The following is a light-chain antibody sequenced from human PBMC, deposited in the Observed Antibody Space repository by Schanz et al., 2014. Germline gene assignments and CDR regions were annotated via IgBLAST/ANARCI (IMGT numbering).Light chain of an antibody. V-gene: IGLV2-14*01. CDR2: NVR. CDR3: SSYTTTTWRV. J-gene: IGLJ3*02. CDR1: SSDVGGYNY. Sequence: QSALTQPASVSGSPGQSITISCTGTSSDVGGYNYVSWYQQHPGKAPKLLIYNVRNRSSGVSNRFSASKSGNTASLTISDLQAEDEADYYCSSYTTTTWRVFGGGTKLTVL.